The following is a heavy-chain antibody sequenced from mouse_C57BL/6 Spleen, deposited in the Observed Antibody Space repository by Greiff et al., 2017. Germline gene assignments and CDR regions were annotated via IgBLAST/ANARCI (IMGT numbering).Heavy chain of an antibody. CDR2: IDPSDSYT. CDR3: ARKYYDYYAMDY. V-gene: IGHV1-59*01. D-gene: IGHD1-2*01. J-gene: IGHJ4*01. Sequence: QVQLQQPGAELVRPGTSVKLSCKASGYTFTSYWMHWVKQRPGQGLEWIGVIDPSDSYTNYNQKFKGKATLTVATSSSTAYMQLSSLTSEDSAVYYCARKYYDYYAMDYWGQGTSVTVSS. CDR1: GYTFTSYW.